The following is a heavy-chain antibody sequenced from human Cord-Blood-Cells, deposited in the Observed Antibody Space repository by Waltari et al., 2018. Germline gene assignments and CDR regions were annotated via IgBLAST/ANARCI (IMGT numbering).Heavy chain of an antibody. V-gene: IGHV4-34*01. Sequence: QVQLQQWGAGLLKPSETLSLTCAVYGGSFSGYYWSWIRQPPGKGLGWIGKINHRGSTNCNPALKWRVTISVDTSKNQFSLKLSSGTAADTAVYYCARGEGQLWFRELLFEYWGQGTLVTVSS. J-gene: IGHJ4*02. CDR2: INHRGST. CDR1: GGSFSGYY. D-gene: IGHD3-10*01. CDR3: ARGEGQLWFRELLFEY.